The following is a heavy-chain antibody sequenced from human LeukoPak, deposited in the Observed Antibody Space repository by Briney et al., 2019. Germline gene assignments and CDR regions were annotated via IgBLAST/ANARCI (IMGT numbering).Heavy chain of an antibody. CDR2: IRYDGNNK. CDR1: GFTFSSYG. CDR3: ARGRRRYCGGDCYSSGAFDI. V-gene: IGHV3-30*02. J-gene: IGHJ3*02. Sequence: GGSLRLSCAASGFTFSSYGIHWVRQAPGKGLEWVTFIRYDGNNKYYADSVRGRFTISRDNSKNTLYLQMNSLRAEDTAVYYCARGRRRYCGGDCYSSGAFDIWGQGTMVTVSS. D-gene: IGHD2-21*02.